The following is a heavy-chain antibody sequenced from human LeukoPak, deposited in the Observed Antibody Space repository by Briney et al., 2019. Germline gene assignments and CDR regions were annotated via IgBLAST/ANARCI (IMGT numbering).Heavy chain of an antibody. CDR2: INHSGST. J-gene: IGHJ6*02. V-gene: IGHV4-34*01. CDR3: ARGPRGYCSSTSCYSSYYYGMDV. D-gene: IGHD2-2*01. CDR1: GGSFSGYY. Sequence: TLSLTCAVYGGSFSGYYWSWIRQPPGKGLEWIGEINHSGSTNYNPSLKSRVTISVDTSKNQFSLKLSSVTAADTAVYYCARGPRGYCSSTSCYSSYYYGMDVWGQGTTVTVSS.